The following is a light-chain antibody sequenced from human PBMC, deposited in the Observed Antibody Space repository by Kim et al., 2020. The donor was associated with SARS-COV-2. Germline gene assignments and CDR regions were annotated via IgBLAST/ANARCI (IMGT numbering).Light chain of an antibody. J-gene: IGKJ4*01. CDR3: QQYGRSLT. CDR2: GAS. V-gene: IGKV3-20*01. Sequence: IVLTQSPGTLSLSPGERATLSCRASQSVRSNSLAWYQQKPGRAPRLLIYGASSRATGIPDRFSGSGSGTDFTLTISRLEPEDFAVYYCQQYGRSLTFGGGTKLEIK. CDR1: QSVRSNS.